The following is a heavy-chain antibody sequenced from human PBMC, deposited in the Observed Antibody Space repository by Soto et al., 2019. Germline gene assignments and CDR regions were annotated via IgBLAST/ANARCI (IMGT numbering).Heavy chain of an antibody. CDR2: ISYDGSNK. D-gene: IGHD6-19*01. CDR3: AGDLASPSQSLPPNIAVAGACDY. V-gene: IGHV3-30-3*01. CDR1: GFTFSSYA. Sequence: QVQLVESGGGVVQPGRSLRLSCAASGFTFSSYAMHWVRQAPGKGLEWVAVISYDGSNKYYADSVKGRFTISRDNSKNTLYLQMNSLRAEDTAVYYCAGDLASPSQSLPPNIAVAGACDYWGQGTLVTVSS. J-gene: IGHJ4*02.